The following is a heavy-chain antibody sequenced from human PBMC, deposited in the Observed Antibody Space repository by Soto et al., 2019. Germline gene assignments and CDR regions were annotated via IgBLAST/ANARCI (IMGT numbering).Heavy chain of an antibody. D-gene: IGHD6-13*01. J-gene: IGHJ4*02. V-gene: IGHV1-18*01. Sequence: QVQLVQSGAEVKKPGASVKVSCKASGYTFTSYAISWVRQAPGQGLEWMGWISAYNGNTNYAQKLQGRVTMTTDTSTSTAYMELRSLRSDDTAVYYCARDEHRNSSWDPGAEYWGQGTLVTVSS. CDR3: ARDEHRNSSWDPGAEY. CDR2: ISAYNGNT. CDR1: GYTFTSYA.